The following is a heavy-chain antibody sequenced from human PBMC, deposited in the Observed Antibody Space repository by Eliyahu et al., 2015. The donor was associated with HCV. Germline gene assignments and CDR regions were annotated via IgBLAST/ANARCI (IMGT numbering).Heavy chain of an antibody. CDR2: ISWNSGSI. Sequence: EVQLVESGGGLVQPGRSLRLSCAXSGFTFXDYSLXXVRXAPGKGLEGVXGISWNSGSIGYADSVKGRFTISRDNAKNSLYLQMNSLRAEDTALYYCAKDMGTSFKAGIAVAGLYYYYYGMDVWGQGTTVTVSS. J-gene: IGHJ6*02. CDR1: GFTFXDYS. CDR3: AKDMGTSFKAGIAVAGLYYYYYGMDV. V-gene: IGHV3-9*01. D-gene: IGHD6-19*01.